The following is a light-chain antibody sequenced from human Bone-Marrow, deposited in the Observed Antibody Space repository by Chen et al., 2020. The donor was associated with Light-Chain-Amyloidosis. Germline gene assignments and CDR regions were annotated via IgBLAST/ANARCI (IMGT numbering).Light chain of an antibody. CDR2: AIS. Sequence: EIVLTQSPGTLSLSPGEGATLSCRASQSLADYYVAWFQQKPGQAPRLLIYAISERAAGVPGRFSCSGSGTDFTLAISRVEAEDFAIYYCQQYGTLPWTFGQGTKVEI. CDR3: QQYGTLPWT. J-gene: IGKJ1*01. CDR1: QSLADYY. V-gene: IGKV3-20*01.